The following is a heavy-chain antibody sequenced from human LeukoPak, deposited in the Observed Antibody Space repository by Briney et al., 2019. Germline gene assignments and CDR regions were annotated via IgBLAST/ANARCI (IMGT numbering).Heavy chain of an antibody. CDR1: GYTFTSYY. D-gene: IGHD2-15*01. V-gene: IGHV1-46*01. Sequence: ASVKVSCKASGYTFTSYYMHWVRQAPGQGLEWMGTINPSGGSTSYAQKFQGRVTMTRDTSTSTVYMELSSLRSEDTAVYYCARHALGYCSGGSCSSLDYWGQGTLVTVSS. CDR3: ARHALGYCSGGSCSSLDY. CDR2: INPSGGST. J-gene: IGHJ4*02.